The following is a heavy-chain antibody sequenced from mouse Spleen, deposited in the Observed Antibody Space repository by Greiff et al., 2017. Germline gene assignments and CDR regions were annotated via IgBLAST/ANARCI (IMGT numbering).Heavy chain of an antibody. CDR1: GFNIKDTY. CDR2: IDPANGNT. CDR3: ARLYDGYYVYRFAY. V-gene: IGHV14-3*02. J-gene: IGHJ3*01. D-gene: IGHD2-3*01. Sequence: EVKLVESGAELVKPGASVKLSCTASGFNIKDTYMHWVKQRPEQGLEWIGRIDPANGNTKYDPKFQGKATITADTSSNTAYLQLSSLTSEDTAVYYCARLYDGYYVYRFAYWGQGTLVTVSA.